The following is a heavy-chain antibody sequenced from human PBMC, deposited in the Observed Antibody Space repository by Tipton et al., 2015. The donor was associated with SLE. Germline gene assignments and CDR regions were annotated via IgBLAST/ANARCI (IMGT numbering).Heavy chain of an antibody. D-gene: IGHD2-21*01. CDR1: GFTFSYYA. Sequence: SLRLSCVASGFTFSYYAMSWLRQAPGKGLEWVSGISGRGGSTYYEDSVKGRFTVSRDHYKNTLYLQMNSLRAEDTAVYYCAKDAAYCGGDCYAFDMWGQGTMVTVSS. CDR2: ISGRGGST. V-gene: IGHV3-23*01. J-gene: IGHJ3*02. CDR3: AKDAAYCGGDCYAFDM.